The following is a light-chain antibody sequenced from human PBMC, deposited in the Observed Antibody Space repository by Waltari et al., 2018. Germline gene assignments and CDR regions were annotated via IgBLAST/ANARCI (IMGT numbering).Light chain of an antibody. V-gene: IGKV2-28*01. J-gene: IGKJ1*01. CDR1: QSLLHSSGNTF. CDR3: MQARQTPWT. CDR2: LIS. Sequence: DIVMTQSPLSLSVTPGELASISCRSSQSLLHSSGNTFLDWYLQKPGQSPQLLIYLISNRASGVPDRFSGSRSGTDFTLKISRVEAEDVGVYFCMQARQTPWTFGQGTKVEIK.